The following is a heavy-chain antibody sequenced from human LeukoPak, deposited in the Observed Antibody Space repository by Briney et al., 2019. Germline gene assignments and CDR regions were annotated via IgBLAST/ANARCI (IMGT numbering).Heavy chain of an antibody. V-gene: IGHV4-31*03. CDR2: IYYSGST. CDR1: GGSISSGGYY. CDR3: ASLNRPLYYYDKGHIDY. D-gene: IGHD3-22*01. Sequence: SQTLSLTCTVSGGSISSGGYYWSWIRQHPGKGLEWIGYIYYSGSTYYNPSLKSRVTISVDTSKNQFSLKLSSVTAADTAVYYCASLNRPLYYYDKGHIDYWGQGTLVTVSS. J-gene: IGHJ4*02.